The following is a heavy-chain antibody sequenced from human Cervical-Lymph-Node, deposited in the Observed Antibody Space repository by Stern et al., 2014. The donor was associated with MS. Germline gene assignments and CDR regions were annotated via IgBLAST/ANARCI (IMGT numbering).Heavy chain of an antibody. D-gene: IGHD3-10*01. CDR3: ARARWFGELLSYYFDQ. Sequence: QVHLVQSGPEVKKPGASVRVSCRASGYSFNHYSVHWVRQAPGQRLEWMGWINNGDGNAKYSQRFQGRVTITRDTSASTAYMEMSSLRHEDTAVYYCARARWFGELLSYYFDQWGQGTLVTVSS. J-gene: IGHJ4*02. V-gene: IGHV1-3*04. CDR1: GYSFNHYS. CDR2: INNGDGNA.